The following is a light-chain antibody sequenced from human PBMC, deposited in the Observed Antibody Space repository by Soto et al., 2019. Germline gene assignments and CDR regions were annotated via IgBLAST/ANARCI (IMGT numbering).Light chain of an antibody. CDR2: EVT. CDR3: SSSTSRNTWV. Sequence: QSALTQPASVSGSPGQSITISCTGTSSDIGGYNFVSWYQQHSGRAPKLMIYEVTNRPSGVSNRFSGSKSGNTASLTISGLQGENEADYYCSSSTSRNTWVFGGGTKLTVL. V-gene: IGLV2-14*01. CDR1: SSDIGGYNF. J-gene: IGLJ3*02.